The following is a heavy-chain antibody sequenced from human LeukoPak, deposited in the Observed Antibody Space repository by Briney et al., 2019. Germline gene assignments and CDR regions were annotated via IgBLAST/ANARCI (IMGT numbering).Heavy chain of an antibody. CDR2: IYYSGST. CDR1: GGSISNSGYY. V-gene: IGHV4-39*02. Sequence: PSETLSLTCTVSGGSISNSGYYWGWIRQPPGKGLEWIGSIYYSGSTYYNPSLKSRVTISVDTSKNHFSLKLSSVTAADTAVYYCARGYGYSYGSVDYWGQGTLVTVSS. CDR3: ARGYGYSYGSVDY. J-gene: IGHJ4*02. D-gene: IGHD5-18*01.